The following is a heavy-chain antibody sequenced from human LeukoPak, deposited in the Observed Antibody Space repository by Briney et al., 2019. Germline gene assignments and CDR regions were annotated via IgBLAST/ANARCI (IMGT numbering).Heavy chain of an antibody. Sequence: GGSLRLSCAASGFTFDDYAMHWVRRAPGKGLEWVSLISWDGGSTYYADSVKGRFTISRDNSKNSLYLQMNSLRAEDTALYYCAKVQGYCSGGSCYLDAFDIWGQGTMVTVSS. CDR3: AKVQGYCSGGSCYLDAFDI. J-gene: IGHJ3*02. V-gene: IGHV3-43D*04. CDR1: GFTFDDYA. CDR2: ISWDGGST. D-gene: IGHD2-15*01.